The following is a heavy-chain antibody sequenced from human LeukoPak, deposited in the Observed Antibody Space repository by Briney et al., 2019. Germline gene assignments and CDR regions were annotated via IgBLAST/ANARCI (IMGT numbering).Heavy chain of an antibody. V-gene: IGHV3-7*01. J-gene: IGHJ4*02. Sequence: GGSLRLSCAASGFTFSSSWMNWVRQAPGKGLEGVADIKQDGSEKYYVDSVKGRFTISRDNAKNSLFLQMNSLGAEDTAVYYCARGDYYDRFFDYWGQGTLVTVSS. CDR2: IKQDGSEK. CDR3: ARGDYYDRFFDY. D-gene: IGHD3-22*01. CDR1: GFTFSSSW.